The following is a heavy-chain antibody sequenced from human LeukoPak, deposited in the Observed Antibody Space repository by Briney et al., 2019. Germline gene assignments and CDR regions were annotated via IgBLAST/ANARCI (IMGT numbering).Heavy chain of an antibody. CDR3: ATEWLFAFDY. CDR1: GFTFSSYG. J-gene: IGHJ4*02. D-gene: IGHD3-3*01. Sequence: QPGGSLRLSCAASGFTFSSYGMHWVRQAPGKGLEWVAFIRYDGSNKYYADSVKGRFTISRDNSKNTLYLQMNSLRAEDTAVYYCATEWLFAFDYWGQGTLVTVSS. CDR2: IRYDGSNK. V-gene: IGHV3-30*02.